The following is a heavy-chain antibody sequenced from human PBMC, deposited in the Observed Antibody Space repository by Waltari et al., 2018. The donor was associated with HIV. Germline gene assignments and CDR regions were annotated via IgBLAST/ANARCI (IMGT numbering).Heavy chain of an antibody. CDR2: ISGSGADS. D-gene: IGHD3-22*01. J-gene: IGHJ4*02. CDR3: AKAFSENTAYYYDF. Sequence: EVQLLESGGGLVQPGGSRRLSCAASGLAYVSYAMTWVRQSPGRGLEWVSAISGSGADSFYADSVKGRFSISRDNSKNTVYLQMNNLRAADTAIYYCAKAFSENTAYYYDFWGRGTRVTVAS. V-gene: IGHV3-23*01. CDR1: GLAYVSYA.